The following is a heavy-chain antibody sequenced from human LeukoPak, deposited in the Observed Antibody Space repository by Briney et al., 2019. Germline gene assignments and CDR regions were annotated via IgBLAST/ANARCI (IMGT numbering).Heavy chain of an antibody. Sequence: GGSLRLSCAASGFTFSSYWMSWVRQAPGKGLEWVANVKQDGSERYYGDSVKGRFTISRDNAKNSLYLQMSSLRAEDTAIYYCARDVPLMGASKTRYFDYWGQGTLVTVSS. J-gene: IGHJ4*02. CDR1: GFTFSSYW. D-gene: IGHD1-26*01. V-gene: IGHV3-7*01. CDR2: VKQDGSER. CDR3: ARDVPLMGASKTRYFDY.